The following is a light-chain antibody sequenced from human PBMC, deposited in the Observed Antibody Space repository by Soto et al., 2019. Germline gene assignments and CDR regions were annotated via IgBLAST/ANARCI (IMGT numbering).Light chain of an antibody. CDR2: DVS. J-gene: IGLJ1*01. CDR3: SSYTSSSLYV. CDR1: SSDVGGYNY. Sequence: QYALTQAASGSGSPGQSITISCTGTSSDVGGYNYVSWYQQHPGKAPKLMIYDVSNRPSGVSNRFSGSKSGNTASLTISGLQAEDEADYYCSSYTSSSLYVFGTGTKLTVL. V-gene: IGLV2-14*01.